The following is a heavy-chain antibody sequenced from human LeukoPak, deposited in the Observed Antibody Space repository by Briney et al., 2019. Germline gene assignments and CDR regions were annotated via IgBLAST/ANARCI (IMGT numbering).Heavy chain of an antibody. D-gene: IGHD3-10*01. CDR3: ARVPYSRFGELLLNWFDP. Sequence: SETLSLTCTVSGGSISSYYWSWIRQPPGKGLEGIGYIYYSGSTNYNPSLKSRVTISVDTSKNQFSLKLSSVTAADTAVYYCARVPYSRFGELLLNWFDPWGQGTLVTVSS. V-gene: IGHV4-59*01. CDR2: IYYSGST. J-gene: IGHJ5*02. CDR1: GGSISSYY.